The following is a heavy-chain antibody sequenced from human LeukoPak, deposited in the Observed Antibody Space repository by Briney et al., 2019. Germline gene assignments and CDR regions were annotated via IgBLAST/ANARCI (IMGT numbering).Heavy chain of an antibody. CDR3: ARVRLGVGDAFDI. V-gene: IGHV4-61*05. J-gene: IGHJ3*02. CDR2: SYYSGST. Sequence: SETLSLTCTVSGGSISSSAYYWGWIRQPPGKGLEWIGYSYYSGSTSYSPSLKSRVTILVDMSKNQFSLKLSSVTPADTAVYFCARVRLGVGDAFDIWGQGTMVTVSS. CDR1: GGSISSSAYY. D-gene: IGHD3-10*01.